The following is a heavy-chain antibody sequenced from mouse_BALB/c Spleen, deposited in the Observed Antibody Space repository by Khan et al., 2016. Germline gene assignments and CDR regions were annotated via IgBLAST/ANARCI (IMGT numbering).Heavy chain of an antibody. CDR3: VRGAGTSFAY. Sequence: QVQLQQPGAELVKPGASVKMSCKASGYTFTSYNMHWVKQTPGQGLEWIGAIYPGNGDTSYNQKFKGKATLTADKSSSTAYMQLSSLTSEDSAVYYCVRGAGTSFAYWGQGTLVTVSA. J-gene: IGHJ3*01. CDR2: IYPGNGDT. D-gene: IGHD4-1*01. V-gene: IGHV1-12*01. CDR1: GYTFTSYN.